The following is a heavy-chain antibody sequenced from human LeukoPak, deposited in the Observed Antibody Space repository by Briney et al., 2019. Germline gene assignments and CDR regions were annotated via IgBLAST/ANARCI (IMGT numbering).Heavy chain of an antibody. V-gene: IGHV1-69*04. J-gene: IGHJ6*02. CDR2: IIPILGIA. CDR1: GGTFSSYA. D-gene: IGHD2-2*01. Sequence: ASVKVSCKASGGTFSSYAISWVRQAPGQGPEWMGRIIPILGIANYAQKFQGRVTITADKSTSTAYMELSSLRSEDTAVYYCARGMYCSSTSCYEYYYYYYGMDVWGQGTTVTVSS. CDR3: ARGMYCSSTSCYEYYYYYYGMDV.